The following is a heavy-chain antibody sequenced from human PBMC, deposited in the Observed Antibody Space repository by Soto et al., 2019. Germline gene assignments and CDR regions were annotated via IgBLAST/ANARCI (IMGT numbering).Heavy chain of an antibody. CDR1: GFTFSSYG. Sequence: QVQLVESGGGVVQPGRSLRLSCAASGFTFSSYGMHWVRQAPGKGLEWVAVISYDGSNKYYADSVKGRFTISRDNSKNTLYLQMNSLRAEDTAVYYCAKDPRGRYSGRAPQGVDYWGQGTLVTVSS. CDR2: ISYDGSNK. V-gene: IGHV3-30*18. CDR3: AKDPRGRYSGRAPQGVDY. J-gene: IGHJ4*02. D-gene: IGHD1-26*01.